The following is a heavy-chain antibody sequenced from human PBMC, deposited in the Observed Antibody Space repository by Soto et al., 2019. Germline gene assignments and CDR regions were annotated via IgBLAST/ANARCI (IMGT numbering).Heavy chain of an antibody. Sequence: QVHLQESGPGLVKPSQTLSLTCTVSGGSISSGGYYWSWIRQHPGKGLEWMGYIYYSGSTYYNPSLKSRVTISVDTSKNQFSLKLSSVTAADTAVYYCARDRGRYNWKGGNWFDPWGQGTLVTVSS. J-gene: IGHJ5*02. D-gene: IGHD1-20*01. CDR2: IYYSGST. CDR1: GGSISSGGYY. CDR3: ARDRGRYNWKGGNWFDP. V-gene: IGHV4-31*03.